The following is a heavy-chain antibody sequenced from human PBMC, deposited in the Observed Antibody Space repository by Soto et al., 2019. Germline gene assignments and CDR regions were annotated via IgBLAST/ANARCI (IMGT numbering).Heavy chain of an antibody. CDR3: ERQVDMIGGVTIRWLEP. D-gene: IGHD3-16*01. J-gene: IGHJ5*02. Sequence: QVHLVQSGAEVKTPGASVKVSCKASGYTFTSYGISWVRQAPGQGLEWMGWINIYNGNTNYAQKFQGRVAMTTDTGTSTTYMELRSLRSDDTAVYYCERQVDMIGGVTIRWLEPWGQGTLVTVSS. CDR1: GYTFTSYG. V-gene: IGHV1-18*01. CDR2: INIYNGNT.